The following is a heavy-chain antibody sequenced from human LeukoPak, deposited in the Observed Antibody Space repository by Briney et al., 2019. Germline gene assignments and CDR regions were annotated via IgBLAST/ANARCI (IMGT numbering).Heavy chain of an antibody. V-gene: IGHV4-61*01. CDR3: ARTINGYSYGHPVDY. CDR2: VYYSGST. D-gene: IGHD5-18*01. Sequence: SETLSLTCTVSGGSVSSGRYYWSWIRQPPGKGLEWIGYVYYSGSTNYNPSLKSRVTISVDTSKNQFSLKLSSVIAADTAVYYCARTINGYSYGHPVDYWGQGTLVTVSS. CDR1: GGSVSSGRYY. J-gene: IGHJ4*02.